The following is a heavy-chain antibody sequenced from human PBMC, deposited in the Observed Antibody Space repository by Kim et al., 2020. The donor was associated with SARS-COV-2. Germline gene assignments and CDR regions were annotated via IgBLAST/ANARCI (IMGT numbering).Heavy chain of an antibody. CDR2: ISSSGSTI. J-gene: IGHJ6*02. CDR1: GFTFSSYE. CDR3: ARDVAFDWLPYNYYGMDV. D-gene: IGHD3-9*01. V-gene: IGHV3-48*03. Sequence: GGSLRLSCAASGFTFSSYEMNWVRQAPGKGLEWVSYISSSGSTIYYADSVKGRFTISRDNAKNSLFLQMNSLRAEDTAVYYCARDVAFDWLPYNYYGMDVWGPGTTVTVSS.